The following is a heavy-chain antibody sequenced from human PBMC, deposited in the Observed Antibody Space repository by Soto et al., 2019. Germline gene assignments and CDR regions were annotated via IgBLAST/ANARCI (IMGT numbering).Heavy chain of an antibody. Sequence: SETRSLTCAVSGFFISSGNYWGWIRKPPGKGLEWIGSIFHGVNTYYNPSRKSRVSISVHMSKNQISLKQNSVTAAGTAVYYGARGRWYDAFDVWGQGPVVTVSS. V-gene: IGHV4-38-2*01. CDR3: ARGRWYDAFDV. CDR2: IFHGVNT. J-gene: IGHJ3*01. CDR1: GFFISSGNY. D-gene: IGHD2-15*01.